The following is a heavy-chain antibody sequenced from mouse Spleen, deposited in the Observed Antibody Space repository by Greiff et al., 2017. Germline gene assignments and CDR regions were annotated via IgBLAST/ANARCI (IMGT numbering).Heavy chain of an antibody. V-gene: IGHV1-69*01. CDR1: GYTFTSYW. Sequence: QVQLQQPGAELVMPGASVKLSCKASGYTFTSYWMHWVKQRPGQGLEWIGEIDPSDSYTNYNQKFKGKATLTVDKSSSTAYMQLSSLTSEDSAVYYCARSNGNAMDYWGQGTSVTVSS. J-gene: IGHJ4*01. D-gene: IGHD2-1*01. CDR3: ARSNGNAMDY. CDR2: IDPSDSYT.